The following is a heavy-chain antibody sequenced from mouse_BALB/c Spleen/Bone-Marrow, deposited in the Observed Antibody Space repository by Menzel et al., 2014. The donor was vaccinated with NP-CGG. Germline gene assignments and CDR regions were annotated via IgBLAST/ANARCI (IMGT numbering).Heavy chain of an antibody. CDR1: GYTFTNYW. V-gene: IGHV1S132*01. CDR2: IFPGIGTT. CDR3: ARGGNYGY. Sequence: QVQLKESGAELVKPGASVKLSCKTSGYTFTNYWIQWVKQRPGQGLGWIGEIFPGIGTTYYNEKFKGKATVTIDTSSGTAYMQRSSLTSEDSAVYFCARGGNYGYWGQGTTLTVSS. J-gene: IGHJ2*01. D-gene: IGHD2-1*01.